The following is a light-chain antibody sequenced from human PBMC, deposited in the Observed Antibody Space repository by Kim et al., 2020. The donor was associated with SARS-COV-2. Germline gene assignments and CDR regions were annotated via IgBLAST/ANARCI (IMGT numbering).Light chain of an antibody. CDR1: QSISSY. J-gene: IGKJ2*01. CDR3: QQSYSTPPYT. V-gene: IGKV1-39*01. CDR2: AAS. Sequence: ASVGDRVTITCRARQSISSYLNWYQPKPGKAPKPLIYAASSLQSGVPSRFSGSGSGTDFTLTISSLQPEDFATYYCQQSYSTPPYTFGQGTKLEI.